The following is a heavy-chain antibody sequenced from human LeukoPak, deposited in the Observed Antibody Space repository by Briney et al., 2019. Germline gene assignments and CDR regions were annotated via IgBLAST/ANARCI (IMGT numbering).Heavy chain of an antibody. Sequence: GGSLRLSCAASVFTFSSYGMHWVRQAPGKGLEWVAFIRYDGSNKYYADSVKGRFTISRDNSKNTLYLQMNSLRAEDTAVYYCANAGIAVAGTIVDWGQGTLVTVSP. CDR1: VFTFSSYG. CDR2: IRYDGSNK. V-gene: IGHV3-30*02. D-gene: IGHD6-19*01. J-gene: IGHJ4*02. CDR3: ANAGIAVAGTIVD.